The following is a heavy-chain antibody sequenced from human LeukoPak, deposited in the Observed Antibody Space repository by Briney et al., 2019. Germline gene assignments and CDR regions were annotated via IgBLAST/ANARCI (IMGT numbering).Heavy chain of an antibody. V-gene: IGHV3-23*01. CDR2: ISGSGGST. J-gene: IGHJ4*02. CDR3: AKDRSGDYYFDY. D-gene: IGHD4-17*01. Sequence: GGSLRLSCAASGFTFSSYAMSWVRQAPGKGLEWVSAISGSGGSTYYADSVKGRFTISRDNSKNTLYLQMNSLRAEGTAVYYCAKDRSGDYYFDYWGQGTLVTVSS. CDR1: GFTFSSYA.